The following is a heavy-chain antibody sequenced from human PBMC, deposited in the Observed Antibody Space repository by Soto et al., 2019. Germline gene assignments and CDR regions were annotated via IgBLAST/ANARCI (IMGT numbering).Heavy chain of an antibody. V-gene: IGHV3-30*18. D-gene: IGHD4-17*01. CDR2: ISYDGSNK. CDR3: AKDRITVDYGDYEGVMDV. J-gene: IGHJ6*02. Sequence: GGSLRLSCAASGFTFSSYGMHWVRQAPGKGLEWVAVISYDGSNKYYADSVKGRFTISRDNSKNTLYLQMNSLRAEDTAVYYCAKDRITVDYGDYEGVMDVWGQGTTVTVSS. CDR1: GFTFSSYG.